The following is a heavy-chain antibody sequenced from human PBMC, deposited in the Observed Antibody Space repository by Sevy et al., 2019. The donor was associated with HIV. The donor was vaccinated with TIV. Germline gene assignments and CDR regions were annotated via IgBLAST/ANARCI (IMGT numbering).Heavy chain of an antibody. CDR3: AREGGHTAAWSPGNF. CDR1: GFAPSTYG. Sequence: GGSLRLSCAASGFAPSTYGMHWVRQAPGKGLEWVALISYDGRIKYYADSVKGRFIISRDNARNTLYLQMSGLRAEDTAVYYCAREGGHTAAWSPGNFWGQGTLVTVSS. D-gene: IGHD2-15*01. CDR2: ISYDGRIK. J-gene: IGHJ4*02. V-gene: IGHV3-30*19.